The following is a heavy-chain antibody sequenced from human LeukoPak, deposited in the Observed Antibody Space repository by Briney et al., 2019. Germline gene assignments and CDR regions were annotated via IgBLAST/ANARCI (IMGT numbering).Heavy chain of an antibody. CDR1: GFTFGNYA. CDR3: AKASCRSTSCYVDY. CDR2: LTVGGDST. D-gene: IGHD2-2*01. Sequence: PGGSLRLSCVGSGFTFGNYAMNWVRQAPGKGLERVSGLTVGGDSTFYADSVTGRFTISRDNSKNTLYLRMNSLRAEDTALYYCAKASCRSTSCYVDYWGQGTLVTVSS. V-gene: IGHV3-23*01. J-gene: IGHJ4*02.